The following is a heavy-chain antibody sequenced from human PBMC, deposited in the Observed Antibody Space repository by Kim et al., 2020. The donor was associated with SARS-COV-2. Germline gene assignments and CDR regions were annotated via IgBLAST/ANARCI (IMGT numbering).Heavy chain of an antibody. CDR1: GGSFSGYY. D-gene: IGHD3-10*01. CDR2: INHSGST. CDR3: ASPYYYGSGYAFDI. V-gene: IGHV4-34*01. J-gene: IGHJ3*02. Sequence: SETLSLTCAVYGGSFSGYYWSWIRQPPGKGLEWIGEINHSGSTNYNPSLKSRVTISVDTSKNQFSLKLSSVTAADTAVYYCASPYYYGSGYAFDIWGQGTMVTVSS.